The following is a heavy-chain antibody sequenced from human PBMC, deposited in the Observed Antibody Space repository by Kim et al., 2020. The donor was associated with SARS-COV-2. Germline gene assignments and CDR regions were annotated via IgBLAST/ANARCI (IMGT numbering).Heavy chain of an antibody. J-gene: IGHJ4*02. Sequence: NPTRKRRVTISVDTAKNQFSLKLSSVTAADTAVYYCARGGEYGDYVLPDYWGQGTLVTVSS. CDR3: ARGGEYGDYVLPDY. D-gene: IGHD4-17*01. V-gene: IGHV4-34*01.